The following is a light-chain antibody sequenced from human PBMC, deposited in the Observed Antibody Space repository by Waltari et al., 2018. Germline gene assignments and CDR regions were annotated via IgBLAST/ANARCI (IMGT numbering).Light chain of an antibody. J-gene: IGLJ1*01. Sequence: SALTQPASVSGSPGQSITISCTGTSSDVGGYNYVSWYRQHPGKAPKLMSDAVSNGASVVCSAIAGSRSGNTASLTLSGVQAEDEADYYCSSDSSSSTRVFGTGAKVTVL. CDR1: SSDVGGYNY. CDR3: SSDSSSSTRV. V-gene: IGLV2-14*03. CDR2: AVS.